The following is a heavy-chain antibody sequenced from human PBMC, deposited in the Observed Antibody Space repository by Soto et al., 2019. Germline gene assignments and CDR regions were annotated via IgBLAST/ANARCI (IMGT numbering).Heavy chain of an antibody. V-gene: IGHV3-74*01. D-gene: IGHD6-6*01. CDR2: ISSDGRST. J-gene: IGHJ3*02. Sequence: EVRLVESGGGLVQPGGSLRLSCAASGFTFSNNWMHWVRQAPGKGLVWVSRISSDGRSTSYADAVKGRFTISRDNSKNILYLQMSSLRAEDTAVYHCASLPYSSSSPDAFGIWGQGTMVTVSP. CDR3: ASLPYSSSSPDAFGI. CDR1: GFTFSNNW.